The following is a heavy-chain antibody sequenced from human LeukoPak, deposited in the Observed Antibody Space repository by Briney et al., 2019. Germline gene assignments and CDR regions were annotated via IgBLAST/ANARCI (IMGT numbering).Heavy chain of an antibody. J-gene: IGHJ4*02. CDR2: INAYNGNT. Sequence: ASVKVSCKASGYTFSTYGISWVRQAPGQGLEWMGWINAYNGNTNYAQKFQGRVTMTTDTSTSTAYMELRSLRSDDTAVYYCARGFPPRRQYDSSGYYSYYFDYWGQGTLVTVSS. D-gene: IGHD3-22*01. V-gene: IGHV1-18*01. CDR3: ARGFPPRRQYDSSGYYSYYFDY. CDR1: GYTFSTYG.